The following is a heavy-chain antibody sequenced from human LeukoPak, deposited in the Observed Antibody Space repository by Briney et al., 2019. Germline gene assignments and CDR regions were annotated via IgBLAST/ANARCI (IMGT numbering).Heavy chain of an antibody. CDR2: IYHSGST. V-gene: IGHV4-38-2*02. J-gene: IGHJ4*02. D-gene: IGHD2-21*01. Sequence: SETLSLTCTVSGYSISSGYYWGWIRQPPGKGLEWIGSIYHSGSTYYNPSLKSRVTISVDTSKNQFSLKLSPVTAADTAVYYCARDSIYCGGDCYRKDFDYWGQGTLVTVSS. CDR1: GYSISSGYY. CDR3: ARDSIYCGGDCYRKDFDY.